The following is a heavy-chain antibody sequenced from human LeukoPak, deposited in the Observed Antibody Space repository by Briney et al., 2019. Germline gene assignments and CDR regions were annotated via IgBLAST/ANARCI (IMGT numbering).Heavy chain of an antibody. J-gene: IGHJ4*02. Sequence: TGGSLRLSCATSGFIFSTYMMGWVRQAPGKGLEWVSFISSSGNYIYYADSVKGRFTISRDNAKNSLYLQMNSLRAEDTAVYYCARDRLQFCDYWGQGTLVTVSS. D-gene: IGHD4-11*01. CDR1: GFIFSTYM. V-gene: IGHV3-21*01. CDR3: ARDRLQFCDY. CDR2: ISSSGNYI.